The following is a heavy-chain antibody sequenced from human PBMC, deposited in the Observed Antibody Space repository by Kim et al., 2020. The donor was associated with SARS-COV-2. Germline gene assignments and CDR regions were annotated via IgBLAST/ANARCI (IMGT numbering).Heavy chain of an antibody. J-gene: IGHJ3*02. CDR1: GFTFSSYW. D-gene: IGHD3-3*01. V-gene: IGHV3-7*03. CDR3: ARSEWPKDI. CDR2: INHDGSEG. Sequence: GGSLRLSCVASGFTFSSYWMSWVRQAPGKGLEWVANINHDGSEGYLDSVKGRLIISRDNAKNYVHLQMNSLRAEDTAVYYCARSEWPKDIWGQGTMVTVSS.